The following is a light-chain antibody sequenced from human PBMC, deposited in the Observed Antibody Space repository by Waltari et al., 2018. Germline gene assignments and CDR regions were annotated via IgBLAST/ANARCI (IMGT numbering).Light chain of an antibody. CDR2: WAS. Sequence: DIVMTQSPDSLAVSLGERATINCKSSKSVLYSSNNKNYLAWSQQKPGQPPKLLIYWASTRESGVPDRFSGSGSGTDFTLTISSLQAEDVAVYYCQQYYSTPLTFGGGTKVEIK. V-gene: IGKV4-1*01. CDR3: QQYYSTPLT. CDR1: KSVLYSSNNKNY. J-gene: IGKJ4*01.